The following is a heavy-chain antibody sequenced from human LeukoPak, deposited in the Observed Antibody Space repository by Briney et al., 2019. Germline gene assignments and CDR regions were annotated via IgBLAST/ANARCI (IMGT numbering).Heavy chain of an antibody. D-gene: IGHD3-22*01. V-gene: IGHV4-59*07. CDR3: ARVWYYYDSSANTKGAFDI. Sequence: SDTLSLPCTVSVGSISSYYWSCLRQPPGKGLEWSEHIYYSGSTNYNPSLKSRVTISVDTSKNQFSLKLSSVTAADTAVYYCARVWYYYDSSANTKGAFDIWGQGTMVTVSS. J-gene: IGHJ3*02. CDR1: VGSISSYY. CDR2: IYYSGST.